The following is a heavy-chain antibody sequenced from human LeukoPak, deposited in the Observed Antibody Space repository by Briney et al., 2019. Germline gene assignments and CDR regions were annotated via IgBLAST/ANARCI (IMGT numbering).Heavy chain of an antibody. V-gene: IGHV3-23*01. Sequence: GGSLRLSCAASGIIFSSYAMTWLRQAPGKGLEWVSSVSGNGDRTQYADSGKGRFTISRDNSKNTLYLQMNSLRAEDTAVYYCAKDPNGDYVGAFDMWGQGTLDTVSP. D-gene: IGHD4-17*01. CDR3: AKDPNGDYVGAFDM. CDR1: GIIFSSYA. CDR2: VSGNGDRT. J-gene: IGHJ3*02.